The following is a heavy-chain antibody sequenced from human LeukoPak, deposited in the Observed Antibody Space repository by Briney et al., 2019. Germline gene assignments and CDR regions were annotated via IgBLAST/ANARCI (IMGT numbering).Heavy chain of an antibody. J-gene: IGHJ3*02. CDR1: GGSFSGYY. CDR3: ARGNYYDSSAAGAFDI. CDR2: INHSGST. Sequence: SETLSLTCAVYGGSFSGYYWSWIRQPPGKGLEWIGEINHSGSTNYNPSLKSRVTISVDTSKNQFSLKLSSVTAADTAVYYCARGNYYDSSAAGAFDIWGQGTMVTVSS. V-gene: IGHV4-34*01. D-gene: IGHD3-22*01.